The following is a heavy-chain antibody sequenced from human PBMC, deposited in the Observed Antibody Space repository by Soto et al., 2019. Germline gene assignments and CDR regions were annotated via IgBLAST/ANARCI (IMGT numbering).Heavy chain of an antibody. CDR1: GFTFSSNG. J-gene: IGHJ6*01. D-gene: IGHD3-9*01. CDR3: AKADYDVLTGQDYYGIDV. Sequence: QVQLVESGGGVVQPGRSLRLSCAASGFTFSSNGMHWVRQAPGKGLEWVAVISYDGSDKYYADSVKGRFTISRDNSKNTLYLQTNSLRAEDTAVYFCAKADYDVLTGQDYYGIDVW. V-gene: IGHV3-30*18. CDR2: ISYDGSDK.